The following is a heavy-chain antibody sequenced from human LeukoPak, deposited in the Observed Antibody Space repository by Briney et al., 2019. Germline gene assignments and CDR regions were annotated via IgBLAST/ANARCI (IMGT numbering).Heavy chain of an antibody. CDR2: IYYSGST. J-gene: IGHJ4*02. V-gene: IGHV4-59*01. D-gene: IGHD4-17*01. CDR1: GGSISSYY. Sequence: SETLSLTCTVSGGSISSYYWSWIRQPPGKGLEWIGYIYYSGSTNYNPSLKSRVTISVDTSKNQFSLKLSSVTAADTAVYYCARYGDLRNFDYWGQGILVTVSS. CDR3: ARYGDLRNFDY.